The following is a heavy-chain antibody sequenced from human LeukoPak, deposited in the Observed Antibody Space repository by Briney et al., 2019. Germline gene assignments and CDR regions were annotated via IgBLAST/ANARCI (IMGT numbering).Heavy chain of an antibody. D-gene: IGHD5-12*01. CDR3: ARDRIVATTMFDP. V-gene: IGHV3-21*01. J-gene: IGHJ5*02. CDR1: GFTFSSYS. CDR2: ISSSSSYI. Sequence: GVSLRLSCAASGFTFSSYSMNWVRQAPGKGLEWVSSISSSSSYIYYADSVKGRFTISRDNAKNSLYLQMNSLRAEDTAVYYCARDRIVATTMFDPWGQGTLVTASS.